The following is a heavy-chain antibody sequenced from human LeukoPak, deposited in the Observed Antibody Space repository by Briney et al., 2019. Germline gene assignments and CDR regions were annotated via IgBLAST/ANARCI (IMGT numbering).Heavy chain of an antibody. D-gene: IGHD2-2*01. V-gene: IGHV1-18*01. CDR3: ARDLRIISAAITTLINQFDY. CDR2: ISAYNGNT. CDR1: GYTFTSYG. Sequence: GASAKVSCKASGYTFTSYGISWVRQAPGQGLEWMGWISAYNGNTNYAQKLQGRVTMTTDTSTSTAYMELRSLRSDDTAVYYCARDLRIISAAITTLINQFDYWGQGTLVTVSS. J-gene: IGHJ4*02.